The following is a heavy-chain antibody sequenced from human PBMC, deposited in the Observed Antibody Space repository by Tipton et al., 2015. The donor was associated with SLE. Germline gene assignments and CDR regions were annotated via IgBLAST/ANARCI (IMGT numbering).Heavy chain of an antibody. Sequence: TLSLTCIVSGGYIRGNYWSWIRQPPGKRLEWIGYIDQIGSANYNPSLQSRVTISVDKSTPEFSLKLTSGTAADSAIYYCASHAYDLCRGVYHYVFDVLAPRTIFSVSS. CDR3: ASHAYDLCRGVYHYVFDV. D-gene: IGHD3/OR15-3a*01. V-gene: IGHV4-59*08. CDR2: IDQIGSA. CDR1: GGYIRGNY. J-gene: IGHJ3*01.